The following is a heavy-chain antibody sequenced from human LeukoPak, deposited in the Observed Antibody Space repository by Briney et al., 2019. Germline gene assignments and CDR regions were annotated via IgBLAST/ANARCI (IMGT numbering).Heavy chain of an antibody. CDR3: ARANIAAAGTAVY. CDR2: IYNSGST. CDR1: GGSISSYY. V-gene: IGHV4-59*01. D-gene: IGHD6-13*01. J-gene: IGHJ4*02. Sequence: SETLSLTCTVSGGSISSYYWSWIRQPPGKGLEWIGYIYNSGSTHYNPSLKSRVTISVDTSKNQFSLKLSSVTAADTAVYYCARANIAAAGTAVYWGQGTLVTVSS.